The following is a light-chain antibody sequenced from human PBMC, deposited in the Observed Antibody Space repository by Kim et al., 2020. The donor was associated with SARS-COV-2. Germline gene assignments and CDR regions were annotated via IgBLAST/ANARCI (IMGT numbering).Light chain of an antibody. V-gene: IGKV3-11*01. J-gene: IGKJ4*01. CDR2: DAS. CDR1: QSFTTY. Sequence: EIVLTQSPATLSLSPGERATLSCRASQSFTTYLAWYQQKPGQAPRLLIYDASNRATGIPARFSGSGSGTEFTLTISSLEPEDFAAYYCHNRSDSPRTFGGGTKVDIK. CDR3: HNRSDSPRT.